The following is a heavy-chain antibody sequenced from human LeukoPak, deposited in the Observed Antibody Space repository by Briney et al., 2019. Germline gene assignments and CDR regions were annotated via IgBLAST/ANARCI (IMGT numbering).Heavy chain of an antibody. CDR3: LRDLNWSLDQ. D-gene: IGHD1-20*01. Sequence: GGSLRLSCAASGFTFSNYMMHWVRQAPGKGLVWVSRIKSDGITITYADSVKGRFTISRDNAKNTLYLQMNSLRAEDTAVYYCLRDLNWSLDQWGQGTLVTVSS. CDR2: IKSDGITI. V-gene: IGHV3-74*01. CDR1: GFTFSNYM. J-gene: IGHJ4*02.